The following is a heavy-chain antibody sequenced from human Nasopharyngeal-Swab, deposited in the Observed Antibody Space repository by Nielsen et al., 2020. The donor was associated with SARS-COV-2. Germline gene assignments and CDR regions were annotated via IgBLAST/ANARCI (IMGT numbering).Heavy chain of an antibody. Sequence: GESLKISCAASGFTFSNFGMRWVRQAPGKGLEWVSVISGGSDSTYYTDSVMGRFTISRDNSKNTLNLQRNNLRAEATAVYYCVKGPPAVIHYFDYWGQGTLVTVSS. J-gene: IGHJ4*02. CDR3: VKGPPAVIHYFDY. CDR2: ISGGSDST. D-gene: IGHD2-21*01. V-gene: IGHV3-23*01. CDR1: GFTFSNFG.